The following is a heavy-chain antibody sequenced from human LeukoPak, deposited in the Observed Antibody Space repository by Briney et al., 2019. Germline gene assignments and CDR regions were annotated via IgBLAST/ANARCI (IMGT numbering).Heavy chain of an antibody. CDR2: IYYSGTT. CDR1: GGSISRYY. V-gene: IGHV4-59*01. CDR3: ARGALLWFGDRMEYYFDY. Sequence: SETLSLTRTVSGGSISRYYWSWIRQPPGKGLEWIGYIYYSGTTNYNPSLKSRVTISVDTSKNQFSLKLSSMTAADTAVYYCARGALLWFGDRMEYYFDYWGQGTLLTVSS. J-gene: IGHJ4*02. D-gene: IGHD3-10*01.